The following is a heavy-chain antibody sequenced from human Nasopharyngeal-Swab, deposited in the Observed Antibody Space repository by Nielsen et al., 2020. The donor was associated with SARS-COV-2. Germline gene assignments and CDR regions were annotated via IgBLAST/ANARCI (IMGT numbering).Heavy chain of an antibody. CDR3: ARDRGVAPSNYVDY. J-gene: IGHJ4*02. CDR2: IKWNGGST. D-gene: IGHD3-10*01. Sequence: GESLKISCAASGFIFDDYGMSWVRQAPGKGLEWVSAIKWNGGSTVYADSVKGRFTISRDNAKSSLFLQMNSLRVEDTAFYYCARDRGVAPSNYVDYWGQGTLVTVSS. CDR1: GFIFDDYG. V-gene: IGHV3-20*04.